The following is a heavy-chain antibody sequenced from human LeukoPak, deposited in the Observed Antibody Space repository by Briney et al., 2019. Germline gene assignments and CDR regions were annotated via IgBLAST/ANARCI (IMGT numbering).Heavy chain of an antibody. CDR3: ARDQPDDYYDSSGHFDY. Sequence: GGSLRLSCAASGFSVSSNYMSWVRQAPGKGLEWVSVIYSGDTTYYADSVKGRFTISRDNSKNTLYLQMNSLRAEDTAVYYCARDQPDDYYDSSGHFDYWGQGTLVTVSS. J-gene: IGHJ4*02. CDR1: GFSVSSNY. D-gene: IGHD3-22*01. V-gene: IGHV3-66*01. CDR2: IYSGDTT.